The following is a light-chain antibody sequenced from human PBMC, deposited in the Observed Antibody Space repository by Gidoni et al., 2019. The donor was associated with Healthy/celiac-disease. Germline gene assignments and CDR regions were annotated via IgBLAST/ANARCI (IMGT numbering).Light chain of an antibody. CDR3: QWRMNWPALT. CDR1: QSVSSY. CDR2: DAS. J-gene: IGKJ4*01. V-gene: IGKV3-11*01. Sequence: DIVLTQSPATLSLSPGERATLSCRASQSVSSYLAWYQQKPGQAPRLLIYDASTWASGIPARFRCSGTGTDIALTISSLEPEDFAVDTCQWRMNWPALTFGGGTKVEIK.